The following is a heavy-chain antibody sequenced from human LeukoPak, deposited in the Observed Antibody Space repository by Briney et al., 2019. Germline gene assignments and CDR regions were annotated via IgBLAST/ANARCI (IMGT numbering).Heavy chain of an antibody. Sequence: GGSLRLSCAVSGLTLSSYWMSWVRQAPGKGLEWVANIKEDGSEKKYVDSVKGRFTISRDNAKNSLYLQMNSLRAEDTAVYYCGRDQVGLVDYWGQGTLVTVSS. V-gene: IGHV3-7*01. D-gene: IGHD6-6*01. CDR1: GLTLSSYW. CDR2: IKEDGSEK. J-gene: IGHJ4*02. CDR3: GRDQVGLVDY.